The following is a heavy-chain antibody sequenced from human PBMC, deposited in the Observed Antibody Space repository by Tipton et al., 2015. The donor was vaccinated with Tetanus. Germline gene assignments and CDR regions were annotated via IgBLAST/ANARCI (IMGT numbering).Heavy chain of an antibody. Sequence: SLRLSCAASGFIFSGYGIHWVRRAPGKGLEWVAVSWYDGTDTYYADAVKGRFTISRDNSKNTLYLQMNSLRAEDTAVYYCAREADCSGGSCFSGDFDNWGQGTQVTVSS. D-gene: IGHD2-15*01. J-gene: IGHJ4*02. CDR1: GFIFSGYG. CDR2: SWYDGTDT. CDR3: AREADCSGGSCFSGDFDN. V-gene: IGHV3-33*01.